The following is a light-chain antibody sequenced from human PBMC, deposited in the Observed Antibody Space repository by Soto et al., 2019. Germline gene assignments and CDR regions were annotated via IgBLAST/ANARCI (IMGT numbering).Light chain of an antibody. CDR1: SSDVGFYNY. CDR2: EVD. J-gene: IGLJ1*01. CDR3: SPYAHGSTYV. Sequence: QSVLTQTASVSGSPGQSITISCTGTSSDVGFYNYVSWYQQQHPGKAPKLMIYEVDNRPSGVSIRFSGSKSGNTASLTISGLLAEDEADYYCSPYAHGSTYVFGTGTKVTVL. V-gene: IGLV2-14*01.